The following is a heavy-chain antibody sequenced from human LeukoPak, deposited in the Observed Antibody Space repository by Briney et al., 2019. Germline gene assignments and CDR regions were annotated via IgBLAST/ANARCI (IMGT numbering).Heavy chain of an antibody. Sequence: ASVKVSCKASGYTFTSYYMHWVRQAPGQGLEWMGIINPSGGSTSYAQKFQGRVTMTRDMSTSTVYMELSSLRSEDTAVYYCARERRYYDSSGLFDYWGQGTLVTVSS. CDR2: INPSGGST. V-gene: IGHV1-46*01. CDR1: GYTFTSYY. J-gene: IGHJ4*02. D-gene: IGHD3-22*01. CDR3: ARERRYYDSSGLFDY.